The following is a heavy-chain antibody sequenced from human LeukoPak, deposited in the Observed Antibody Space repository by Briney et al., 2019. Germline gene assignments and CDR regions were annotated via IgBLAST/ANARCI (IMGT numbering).Heavy chain of an antibody. D-gene: IGHD1-7*01. J-gene: IGHJ4*02. CDR2: ISSNGGST. CDR1: GFTFSGYA. Sequence: GGSLRLSCAASGFTFSGYAMHWVRQAPGKGLEYVSAISSNGGSTYYANSVKGRFTISRDNSKNTLYLQMGSLRAEDTAVYYCGKVTGTTGELDYWGQGTLVTVSS. V-gene: IGHV3-64*01. CDR3: GKVTGTTGELDY.